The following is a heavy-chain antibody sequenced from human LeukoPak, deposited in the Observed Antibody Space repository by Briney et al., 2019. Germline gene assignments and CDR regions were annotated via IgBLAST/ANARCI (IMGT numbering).Heavy chain of an antibody. V-gene: IGHV3-23*01. CDR2: ISGSGGNT. CDR1: GFTFSSYA. J-gene: IGHJ3*01. D-gene: IGHD1-26*01. Sequence: PGGSLRLSCAASGFTFSSYAMRWVRQAPGEGLEWVPGISGSGGNTYYADSVKGRFTISRDNSKNTLYLQMNSLRAEDTAVYYCAKDRGGNYLLVFDVWGQGTMVTVSS. CDR3: AKDRGGNYLLVFDV.